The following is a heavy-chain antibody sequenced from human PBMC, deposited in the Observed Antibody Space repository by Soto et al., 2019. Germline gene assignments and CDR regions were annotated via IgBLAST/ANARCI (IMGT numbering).Heavy chain of an antibody. D-gene: IGHD5-18*01. CDR2: IKSKTDGGTV. CDR3: SHGYYQYFES. Sequence: AGSLSLSCAVSGVTLSNVWMNWVRQAPGKGPEWVGRIKSKTDGGTVEYAAPVKDRFTISRDDSENTLYLQMNSLKSEDTAVYYCSHGYYQYFESWGQGTLVTVSS. J-gene: IGHJ4*02. V-gene: IGHV3-15*07. CDR1: GVTLSNVW.